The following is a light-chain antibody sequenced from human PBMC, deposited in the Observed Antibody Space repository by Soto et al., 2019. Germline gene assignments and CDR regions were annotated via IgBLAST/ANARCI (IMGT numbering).Light chain of an antibody. Sequence: DIQMTQSPSTLSASVGDRVTITCRASQSISSWLAWYQQKPGKAPKLLIYKASSLESGVPSRFSDSRSGTEFTLTISSLQPDDFASYYCQQYNSYPRTFGQGTKVEIK. J-gene: IGKJ1*01. CDR1: QSISSW. V-gene: IGKV1-5*03. CDR2: KAS. CDR3: QQYNSYPRT.